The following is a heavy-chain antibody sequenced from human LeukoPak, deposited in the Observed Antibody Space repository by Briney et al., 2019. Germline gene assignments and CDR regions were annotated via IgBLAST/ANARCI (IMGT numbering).Heavy chain of an antibody. D-gene: IGHD1-26*01. V-gene: IGHV4-4*02. CDR2: IYHSGST. CDR3: ARAFGTYQYYFDY. J-gene: IGHJ4*02. Sequence: SETLSLTCAVSGGSISSSNWWSWVRQPPGRGLEWIGEIYHSGSTNYNPSLESRVTISVDTSKNQFSLKLSSVTAADTALYYCARAFGTYQYYFDYWGQGTLVTVSS. CDR1: GGSISSSNW.